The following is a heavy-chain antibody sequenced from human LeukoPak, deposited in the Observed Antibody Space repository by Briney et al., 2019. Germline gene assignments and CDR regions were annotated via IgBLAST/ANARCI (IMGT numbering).Heavy chain of an antibody. J-gene: IGHJ4*02. Sequence: SETLSLTCTVSGGSISSRSYYWGWIRQPPGKGLEWIGSIYYSGSTYYNPSLKSRVTISVDTSKNQFSLKLSSVTAADTAVYYCARGINDILTGYYRQEYYFDYWGQGTLVTVSS. CDR3: ARGINDILTGYYRQEYYFDY. CDR2: IYYSGST. V-gene: IGHV4-39*07. D-gene: IGHD3-9*01. CDR1: GGSISSRSYY.